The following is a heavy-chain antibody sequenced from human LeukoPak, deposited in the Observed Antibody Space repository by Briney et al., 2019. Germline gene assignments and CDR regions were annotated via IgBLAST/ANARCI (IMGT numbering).Heavy chain of an antibody. D-gene: IGHD3-3*01. CDR3: ARDYDFWSGYFDY. CDR2: IASDGSST. Sequence: GGSLRLSCAASGFTFSSYWMNWVRQAPGKGLVWVSRIASDGSSTTYADSVKGRFSISRDNAKNTLHLQMNSLRVEDTAVYYCARDYDFWSGYFDYWGQGTLVTVSS. V-gene: IGHV3-74*01. CDR1: GFTFSSYW. J-gene: IGHJ4*02.